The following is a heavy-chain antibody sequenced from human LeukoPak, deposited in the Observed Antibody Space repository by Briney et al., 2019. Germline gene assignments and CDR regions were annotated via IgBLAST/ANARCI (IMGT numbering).Heavy chain of an antibody. J-gene: IGHJ4*02. CDR3: ASPIAAFDY. CDR2: ISYDGSNK. Sequence: PGGSLRLSCAASGFTFSSYGMHWVRQAPGKGLEWVAVISYDGSNKYYADSVKGRFTISRDNSKNTLYLQMNSLRAEDTAVYYCASPIAAFDYWGQGTLVTVSS. V-gene: IGHV3-30*03. CDR1: GFTFSSYG. D-gene: IGHD6-6*01.